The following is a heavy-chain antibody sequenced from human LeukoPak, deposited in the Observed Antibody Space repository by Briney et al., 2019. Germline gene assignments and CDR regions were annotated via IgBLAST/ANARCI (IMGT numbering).Heavy chain of an antibody. CDR3: ARPGIARPYYYYYMDV. CDR2: INHSGST. Sequence: SENLSLTCAVYGGSFSGYYWSWIRQPPGKGLEWIGEINHSGSTNYNPSLKSRVTISVDTSKNQFSLKLSSVTAADTAVSYCARPGIARPYYYYYMDVWGQGTLVTVSS. CDR1: GGSFSGYY. D-gene: IGHD6-13*01. J-gene: IGHJ6*03. V-gene: IGHV4-34*01.